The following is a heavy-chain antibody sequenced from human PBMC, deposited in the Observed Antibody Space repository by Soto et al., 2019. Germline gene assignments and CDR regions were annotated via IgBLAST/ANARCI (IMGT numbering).Heavy chain of an antibody. CDR2: IYYSGST. CDR3: GRRHAYSYGGKSDS. V-gene: IGHV4-39*02. Sequence: PSENLSLTCTVSGGSISSDDYSWDWIRHPPGKGLEWIGSIYYSGSTYYNPSLRSRVTISVDTSKNHFSLKLSSVTASDTSVYYGGRRHAYSYGGKSDSWGQGTLVTVSS. CDR1: GGSISSDDYS. D-gene: IGHD5-18*01. J-gene: IGHJ4*02.